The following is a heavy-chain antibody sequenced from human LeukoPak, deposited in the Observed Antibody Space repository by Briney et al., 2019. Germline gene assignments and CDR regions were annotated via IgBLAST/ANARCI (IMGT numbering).Heavy chain of an antibody. CDR2: LSRSGDST. Sequence: GGSLRLSCAASGFTFSSYSMSWVRQAPGKGLEWVSALSRSGDSTYYRDSVKGRYTISGDNSKNTLYLQMNSLRAEDTAVYYCAKGLGSLYSSSFDYWGQGTLVTVSS. CDR1: GFTFSSYS. CDR3: AKGLGSLYSSSFDY. J-gene: IGHJ4*02. V-gene: IGHV3-23*01. D-gene: IGHD6-13*01.